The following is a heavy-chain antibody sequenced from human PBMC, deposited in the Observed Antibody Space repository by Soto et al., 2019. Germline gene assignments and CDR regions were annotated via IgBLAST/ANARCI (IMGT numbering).Heavy chain of an antibody. D-gene: IGHD2-21*02. Sequence: EVQLVQSGAEVKKPGESLRISCKGSGYSFTSYWISWVRQMPGKGLEWMGRIDPSDSYTNYSPSFQGHVTISADKSISTAYLQWSSLKASDTAMYYCASSPAYCGGDCYSGNPIYYYYGMDVWGQGTTVTVSS. J-gene: IGHJ6*02. CDR1: GYSFTSYW. CDR3: ASSPAYCGGDCYSGNPIYYYYGMDV. V-gene: IGHV5-10-1*03. CDR2: IDPSDSYT.